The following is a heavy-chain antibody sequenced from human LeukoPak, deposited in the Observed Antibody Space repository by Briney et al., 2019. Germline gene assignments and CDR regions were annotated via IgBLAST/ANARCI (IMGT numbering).Heavy chain of an antibody. CDR3: ARDGQRLAHYVMDV. CDR2: IWYDGSNK. J-gene: IGHJ6*02. D-gene: IGHD6-25*01. Sequence: SGGSLRLSCATSGFTFRSHAMHWVRQSPGKGLEWVSQIWYDGSNKYYADSVKGRFTVSRDNSKNTLYLQMNRLRVEDTAVYYCARDGQRLAHYVMDVWGQGTTITVSS. CDR1: GFTFRSHA. V-gene: IGHV3-33*01.